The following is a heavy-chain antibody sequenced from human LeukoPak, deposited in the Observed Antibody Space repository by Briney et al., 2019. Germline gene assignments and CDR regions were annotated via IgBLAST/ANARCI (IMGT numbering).Heavy chain of an antibody. CDR1: GGSISSGGYS. V-gene: IGHV4-30-2*01. D-gene: IGHD3-10*01. J-gene: IGHJ6*02. CDR2: IYHSGST. CDR3: ARERHYTMDV. Sequence: SETLSLTCTVSGGSISSGGYSWSWIRQPPGKGLEWIGYIYHSGSTYYNPSLKSRVTISVDRSKNQFSLKLSSVTAADTAVYYCARERHYTMDVWGQGTTVTVSS.